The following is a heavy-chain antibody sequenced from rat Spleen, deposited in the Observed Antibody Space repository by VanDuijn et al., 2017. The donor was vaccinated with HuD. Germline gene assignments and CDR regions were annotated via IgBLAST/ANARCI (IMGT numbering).Heavy chain of an antibody. V-gene: IGHV2-63*01. D-gene: IGHD5-1*01. CDR2: MYYDGDT. Sequence: QVQLRESGPGLVQPSETLSLTCTVSGFSLTSYSVSWVRQPSGKGPEWMGRMYYDGDTAYNSTLKSRLSISRDTSKNQVFLKMSSLQTDDTGTYYCTRDPPGSSGVMDVCGQGASVTVSS. CDR3: TRDPPGSSGVMDV. J-gene: IGHJ4*01. CDR1: GFSLTSYS.